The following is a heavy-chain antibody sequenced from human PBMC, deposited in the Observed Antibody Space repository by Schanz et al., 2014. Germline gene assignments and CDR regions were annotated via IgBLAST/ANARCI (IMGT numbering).Heavy chain of an antibody. Sequence: QVQLVQSGAEVKKPGASVKVSCKASGYTLTAYYMHWVRQAPGQGLEWMGWINPDSGGTNYAQKFQGRVTMTRDTSITTAYMELSSLRSDDTAVYYCARDRYSYGYDPSDYWGQGTLVTVSS. CDR2: INPDSGGT. CDR1: GYTLTAYY. D-gene: IGHD5-18*01. J-gene: IGHJ4*02. CDR3: ARDRYSYGYDPSDY. V-gene: IGHV1-2*02.